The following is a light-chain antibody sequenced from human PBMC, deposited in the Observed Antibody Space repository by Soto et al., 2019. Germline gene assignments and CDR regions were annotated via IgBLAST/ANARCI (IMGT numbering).Light chain of an antibody. Sequence: EIVLTQSPGALSLSPGEGATLSCRASQSLSSSYVAWYQQKLGQPPRLLIYGASNRATGIPDRFSGSWSGTEFTLTIGRLEPEDFAVYYCQQYGISPSYTFAQGTKVDIK. CDR1: QSLSSSY. CDR2: GAS. CDR3: QQYGISPSYT. J-gene: IGKJ2*01. V-gene: IGKV3-20*01.